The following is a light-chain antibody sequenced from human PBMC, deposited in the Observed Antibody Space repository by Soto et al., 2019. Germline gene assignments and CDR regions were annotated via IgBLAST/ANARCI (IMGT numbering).Light chain of an antibody. CDR1: QGISSY. CDR3: QKYYSYPQT. J-gene: IGKJ2*01. V-gene: IGKV1-8*01. CDR2: AAS. Sequence: AIRMTQSPSSFSASTGDRVTITCRASQGISSYLAWYQQKPGKAPKLLIYAASTLQSGVPSRFSGSGSVTDFTLTISCLQSEDFATYYCQKYYSYPQTFGQGTKQEIK.